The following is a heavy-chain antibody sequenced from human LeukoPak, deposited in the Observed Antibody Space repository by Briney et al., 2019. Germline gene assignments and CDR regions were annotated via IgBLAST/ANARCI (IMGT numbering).Heavy chain of an antibody. CDR2: ISWDGGST. V-gene: IGHV3-43*01. D-gene: IGHD3-10*01. J-gene: IGHJ3*02. CDR1: GFTFSNYG. Sequence: GGSLRLSCAASGFTFSNYGTSWVRQAPGKGLEWVSLISWDGGSTYYADSVKGRFTISRDNSKNSLYLQMNSLRTEDTALYYCAKASPGITMGALDIWGQGTMVTVSS. CDR3: AKASPGITMGALDI.